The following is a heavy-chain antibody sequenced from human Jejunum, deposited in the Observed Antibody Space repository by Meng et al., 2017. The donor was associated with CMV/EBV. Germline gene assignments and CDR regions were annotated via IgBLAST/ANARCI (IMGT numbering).Heavy chain of an antibody. CDR1: WDSVSTYSAA. Sequence: VQLQHSGPCLVKPSQNPSLPCATSWDSVSTYSAAWNWLRPTPSRVIGWLGRTYYRSKYYYDYALSVKSRITINPDTSKNQFSLQLNSVTPEDTAIYSCARDWGDVRGCFDFWGQGTLVTVSS. CDR3: ARDWGDVRGCFDF. V-gene: IGHV6-1*02. J-gene: IGHJ4*02. D-gene: IGHD3-10*02. CDR2: TYYRSKYYY.